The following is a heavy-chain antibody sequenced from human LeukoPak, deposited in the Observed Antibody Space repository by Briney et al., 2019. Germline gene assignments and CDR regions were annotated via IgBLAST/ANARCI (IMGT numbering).Heavy chain of an antibody. V-gene: IGHV3-30*18. CDR1: GFIVSSYG. CDR2: ISYDGSNK. Sequence: GGSLRLSCAASGFIVSSYGMNWVRQAPGKGLEWVAIISYDGSNKSYVKSVKGRFTISRDNSKNTLYLQMNSLRAEDTAVYYCAKDIGIAVDPAFDYWGQGTLVTVSS. D-gene: IGHD6-19*01. CDR3: AKDIGIAVDPAFDY. J-gene: IGHJ4*02.